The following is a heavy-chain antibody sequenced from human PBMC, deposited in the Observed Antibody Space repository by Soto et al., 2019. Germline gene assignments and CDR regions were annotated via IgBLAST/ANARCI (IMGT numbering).Heavy chain of an antibody. CDR3: ARVWDDYVWGSWSYYYDMDV. J-gene: IGHJ6*02. D-gene: IGHD3-16*01. CDR2: IYYSGST. Sequence: QVQLQESGPGLVKPSQTLSLTCTVSGGSISSGDYYWSWIRQPPGKGLEWIGYIYYSGSTYYNPSLKSRVTISVDTSKNQFSLKLSSVTAADTAVYYCARVWDDYVWGSWSYYYDMDVWGQGTTVTVSS. CDR1: GGSISSGDYY. V-gene: IGHV4-30-4*01.